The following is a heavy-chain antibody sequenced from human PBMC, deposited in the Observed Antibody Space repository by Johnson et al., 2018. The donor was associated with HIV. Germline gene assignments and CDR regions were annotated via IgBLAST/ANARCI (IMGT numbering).Heavy chain of an antibody. V-gene: IGHV3-30*04. D-gene: IGHD6-19*01. J-gene: IGHJ3*02. CDR1: GFTFSSYA. Sequence: QVQLVESGGGVVQPGGSLRLSCAASGFTFSSYAMHWVRQAPGKGLEWVAIISYDGSNKYYADSVKGRLTISRDNSKNTLYLQMNRLRAEDTAVYYCVSSAQWSGWPPGAFDIWGQGTMVTVSS. CDR3: VSSAQWSGWPPGAFDI. CDR2: ISYDGSNK.